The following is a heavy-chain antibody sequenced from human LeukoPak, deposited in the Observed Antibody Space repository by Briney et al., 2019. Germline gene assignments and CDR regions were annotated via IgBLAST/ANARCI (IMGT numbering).Heavy chain of an antibody. V-gene: IGHV3-21*04. Sequence: GGSLRLSCAASGFTFSSYSMNWVRQAPGKGLEWVSSISSSSDYIYYADSLKGRFTISRDNAKNSLYLQMNSLRAEDTAVYYCAKPATYYYDSSGSRAADYWGQGTLVTVSS. J-gene: IGHJ4*02. CDR3: AKPATYYYDSSGSRAADY. CDR2: ISSSSDYI. D-gene: IGHD3-22*01. CDR1: GFTFSSYS.